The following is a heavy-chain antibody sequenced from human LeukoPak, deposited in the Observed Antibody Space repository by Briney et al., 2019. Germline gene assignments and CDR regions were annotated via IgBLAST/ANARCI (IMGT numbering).Heavy chain of an antibody. CDR1: GFTVSSNY. J-gene: IGHJ4*02. Sequence: GGSLRLSCAASGFTVSSNYMSWVRQAPGKGLEWVSVIYSGGSTYYADSVKGRFTISRGNAKNSLYLQMNSLRAEDTAVYYCARSLVVVAAYGDYWGQGTLVTVSS. D-gene: IGHD2-15*01. CDR3: ARSLVVVAAYGDY. CDR2: IYSGGST. V-gene: IGHV3-53*01.